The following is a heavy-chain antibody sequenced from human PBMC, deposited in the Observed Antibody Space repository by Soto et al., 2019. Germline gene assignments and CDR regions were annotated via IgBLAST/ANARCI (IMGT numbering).Heavy chain of an antibody. D-gene: IGHD1-1*01. J-gene: IGHJ4*02. V-gene: IGHV1-69*13. CDR1: GGTFSSYA. CDR2: IIPIFGTA. Sequence: GASVKVSCKASGGTFSSYAISWVRQAPGQGLEWMGGIIPIFGTANYAQKFQGRVTITADESTSTAYMELSSLRSEDTAVYYCARVTAANSDFDYWRQGTLVTVSS. CDR3: ARVTAANSDFDY.